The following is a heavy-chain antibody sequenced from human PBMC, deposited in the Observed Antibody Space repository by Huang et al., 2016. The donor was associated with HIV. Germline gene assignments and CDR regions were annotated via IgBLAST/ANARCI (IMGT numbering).Heavy chain of an antibody. CDR3: STVGGGIDYIGYTSAYYATGGY. CDR2: ISSKAHGGTT. J-gene: IGHJ4*02. CDR1: GFTFGAYG. Sequence: EVQLVESGGTLIQPGRSLRLSCTASGFTFGAYGMSWFRQAPGKGLAWVGFISSKAHGGTTEDAASVKGRFIVSRDDSKNIAYLRMSSLKTEDTAVYYCSTVGGGIDYIGYTSAYYATGGYWGQGTLVTVSS. D-gene: IGHD6-19*01. V-gene: IGHV3-49*03.